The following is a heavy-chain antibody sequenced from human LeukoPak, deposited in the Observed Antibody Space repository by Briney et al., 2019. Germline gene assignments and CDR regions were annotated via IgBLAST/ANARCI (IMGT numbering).Heavy chain of an antibody. Sequence: SETLSLTCTVSGGSISSYYWSWIRQPPGEGLEWIGYMYYSGSTNYNPSLKSRVTISVDTSKNQFSLKLSSVTAADTAVYYCARGYSSGWYDLDNFDYWGQGTLVTVSS. V-gene: IGHV4-59*01. CDR1: GGSISSYY. CDR3: ARGYSSGWYDLDNFDY. D-gene: IGHD6-19*01. J-gene: IGHJ4*02. CDR2: MYYSGST.